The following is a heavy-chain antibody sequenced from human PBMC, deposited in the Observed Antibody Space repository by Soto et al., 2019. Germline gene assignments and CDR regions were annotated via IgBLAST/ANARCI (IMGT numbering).Heavy chain of an antibody. Sequence: QITLKESGPTLVKPTQTLTLTCTFSGLSLSTSGEAVGWIRQPPGKALEWLALIYWDDDKRYNPTLKTRLTITKETSKSLVVLTLTNMHPVDTATYYCAHYVSTSPAGWFDPWGQGILVTVSS. D-gene: IGHD3-10*02. V-gene: IGHV2-5*02. CDR2: IYWDDDK. J-gene: IGHJ5*02. CDR1: GLSLSTSGEA. CDR3: AHYVSTSPAGWFDP.